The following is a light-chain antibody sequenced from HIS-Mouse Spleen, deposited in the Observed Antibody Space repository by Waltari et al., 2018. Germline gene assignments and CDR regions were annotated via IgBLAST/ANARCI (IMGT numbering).Light chain of an antibody. Sequence: EIVWTQSPGTLSLSPGERATLSCRASQSVSSSYLACYQQKPGQAPRLLIYGASSRATGIPDRCSGSGSGTDFTLTISRLEPEDFAVYYCQQYGSSFTFGPGTKVDIK. J-gene: IGKJ3*01. CDR2: GAS. V-gene: IGKV3-20*01. CDR3: QQYGSSFT. CDR1: QSVSSSY.